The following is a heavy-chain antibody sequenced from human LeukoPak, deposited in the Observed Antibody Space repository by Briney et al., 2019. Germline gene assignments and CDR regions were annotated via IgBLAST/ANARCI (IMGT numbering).Heavy chain of an antibody. CDR3: ARANRVVVVAAGRDAFDI. Sequence: PSETLSLTCSVSGGSISSGGYYWSWIRQDPGKGLEWIGYIYYSGSTYYNPSLKSRVTISVDTSKNQFSLKLSSVTAADTAVYYCARANRVVVVAAGRDAFDIGGQGTMVTVSS. V-gene: IGHV4-31*03. CDR1: GGSISSGGYY. CDR2: IYYSGST. J-gene: IGHJ3*02. D-gene: IGHD2-15*01.